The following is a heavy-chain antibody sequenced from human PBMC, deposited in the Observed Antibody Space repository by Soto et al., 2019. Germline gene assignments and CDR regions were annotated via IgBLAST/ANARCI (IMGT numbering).Heavy chain of an antibody. J-gene: IGHJ6*02. V-gene: IGHV3-30-3*01. Sequence: GGSLRLSCAASGFTFSSYAMRWVRQAPGKGLEWVAVISYDGSNKYYADSVKGRFTISRDNSKNTLYLQMNSLRAEDTAVYYCARDAAITRYYYYGMDVWGQGTTVTVSS. CDR2: ISYDGSNK. CDR1: GFTFSSYA. CDR3: ARDAAITRYYYYGMDV. D-gene: IGHD1-20*01.